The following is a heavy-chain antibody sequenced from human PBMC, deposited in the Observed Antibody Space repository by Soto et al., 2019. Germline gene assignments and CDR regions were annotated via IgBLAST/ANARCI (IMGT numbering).Heavy chain of an antibody. CDR2: IMPVFPTP. J-gene: IGHJ6*01. CDR3: ARDKDRQQLGGNYYYIMDV. Sequence: QVQLVQSGAEVKKPGSSVKVSCKTSGGTFRTSAISWVRQAPGQGLEWMGGIMPVFPTPDYAQKFQGRVTITADDSKGTAYMELSSLRSEDTAVYYCARDKDRQQLGGNYYYIMDVWGQGTTVTVSS. V-gene: IGHV1-69*12. CDR1: GGTFRTSA. D-gene: IGHD3-3*02.